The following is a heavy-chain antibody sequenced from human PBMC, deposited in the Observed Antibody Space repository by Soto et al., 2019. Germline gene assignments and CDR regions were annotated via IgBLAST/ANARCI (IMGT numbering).Heavy chain of an antibody. CDR1: GFTFSSYC. J-gene: IGHJ4*02. CDR2: INSDGTTT. CDR3: ARVRYGAYDFES. D-gene: IGHD5-12*01. Sequence: EVQLVESGGGLVQPGGSLRLSCAASGFTFSSYCMHLGRQAPGKGLVWVSRINSDGTTTSYADSVKGRFTISRDNAKNTMYRQMNRLRAEETAVYYCARVRYGAYDFESWGQGTLVTVSS. V-gene: IGHV3-74*01.